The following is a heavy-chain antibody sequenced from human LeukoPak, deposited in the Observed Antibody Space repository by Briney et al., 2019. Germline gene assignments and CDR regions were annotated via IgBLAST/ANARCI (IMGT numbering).Heavy chain of an antibody. D-gene: IGHD3-22*01. CDR2: IYTSGST. CDR1: GGSISSGSYY. V-gene: IGHV4-61*02. CDR3: ARGRHDSSGYYYYYYMDV. J-gene: IGHJ6*03. Sequence: PSETLSLTCTVSGGSISSGSYYWSWIRQPAGKGLAWIGRIYTSGSTNYNPSLKSRVTMSVDTSKNQFSLKLSSVTAADTAVYYCARGRHDSSGYYYYYYMDVWGKGTTVTISS.